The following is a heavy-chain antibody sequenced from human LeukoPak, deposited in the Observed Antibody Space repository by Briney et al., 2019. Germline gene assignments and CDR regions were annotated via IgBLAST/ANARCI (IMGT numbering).Heavy chain of an antibody. V-gene: IGHV1-2*02. D-gene: IGHD3-22*01. CDR1: GYTFTGYY. CDR2: INPNSGGT. CDR3: AREYYYDSSGTIDI. Sequence: ASVKVSCKASGYTFTGYYMHWVRQAPGQGLEWMGWINPNSGGTNYAQKFQGRVTMTRDTSISTAYMELSRLRSDDTAVYYCAREYYYDSSGTIDIWGQGTMVTVSS. J-gene: IGHJ3*02.